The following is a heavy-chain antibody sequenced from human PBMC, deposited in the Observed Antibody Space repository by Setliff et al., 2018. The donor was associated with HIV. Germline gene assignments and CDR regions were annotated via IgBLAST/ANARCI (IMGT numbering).Heavy chain of an antibody. D-gene: IGHD3-10*01. CDR2: ISGSGGST. J-gene: IGHJ4*02. CDR1: GFTFSSYA. V-gene: IGHV3-23*01. CDR3: ARVVRGVTAHYFDY. Sequence: QPGGALRLSCAASGFTFSSYAMSWVRQAPGKGLEWVSAISGSGGSTYYADSVKGRFTISRDNSKNTLYLQMNSLRAEDTAVYYCARVVRGVTAHYFDYWGQGTPVTVSS.